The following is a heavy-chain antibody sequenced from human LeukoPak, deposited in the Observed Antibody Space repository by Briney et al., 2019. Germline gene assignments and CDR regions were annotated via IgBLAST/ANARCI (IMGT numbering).Heavy chain of an antibody. J-gene: IGHJ4*02. CDR3: AKIVGAAVGDY. V-gene: IGHV3-23*01. CDR2: ISGSGGNT. D-gene: IGHD1-26*01. Sequence: GGSLRLSCAASGPTFSSYAMSWVRQAPGKGLEWVSAISGSGGNTYYADSVKGRFTISRDNSKNTLYLQMNSLRAEDTAVYYCAKIVGAAVGDYWGQGTLVTVSS. CDR1: GPTFSSYA.